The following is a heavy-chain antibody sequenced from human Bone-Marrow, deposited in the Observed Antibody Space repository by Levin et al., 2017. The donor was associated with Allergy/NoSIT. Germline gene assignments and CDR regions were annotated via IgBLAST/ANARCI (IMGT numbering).Heavy chain of an antibody. CDR2: IKQDGSEK. Sequence: PGGSLRLSCAASGFTFSSYWMSWVRQAPGKGLEWVANIKQDGSEKYYVDSVKGRFTISRDNAKNSLYLQMNSLRAEDTAVYYCASRGARILDWFDPWGQGTLVTVSS. CDR3: ASRGARILDWFDP. V-gene: IGHV3-7*01. CDR1: GFTFSSYW. J-gene: IGHJ5*02. D-gene: IGHD3-10*01.